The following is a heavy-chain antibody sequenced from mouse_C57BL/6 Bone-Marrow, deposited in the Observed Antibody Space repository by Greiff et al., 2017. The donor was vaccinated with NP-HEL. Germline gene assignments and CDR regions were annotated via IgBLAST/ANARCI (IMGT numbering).Heavy chain of an antibody. D-gene: IGHD2-4*01. Sequence: EVKVVESGGDLVKPGGSLKLSCAASGFTFSSYGMSWVRQTPDKRLEWVATISSGGSYTYYPDSVKGRFTISRDNAKNTLYLQMSSLKSEDTAMYYCARRDYDGRGFAYWGQGTLVTVSA. CDR2: ISSGGSYT. J-gene: IGHJ3*01. CDR1: GFTFSSYG. V-gene: IGHV5-6*02. CDR3: ARRDYDGRGFAY.